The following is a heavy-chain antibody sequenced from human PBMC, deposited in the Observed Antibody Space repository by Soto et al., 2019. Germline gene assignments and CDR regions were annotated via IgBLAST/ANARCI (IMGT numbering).Heavy chain of an antibody. CDR2: ISYDDSYR. Sequence: QVHLVESGGGVVQPGKSLRLSCAASGFTFDNYGMLWVRQAPGKGLEWVALISYDDSYRYYTNSVRGRFTISRDNSKNMVFLHMNSLQGDDTAVYYCAGVDYGYSIDFWGQGTLVTVSS. J-gene: IGHJ4*02. CDR3: AGVDYGYSIDF. CDR1: GFTFDNYG. D-gene: IGHD4-17*01. V-gene: IGHV3-33*01.